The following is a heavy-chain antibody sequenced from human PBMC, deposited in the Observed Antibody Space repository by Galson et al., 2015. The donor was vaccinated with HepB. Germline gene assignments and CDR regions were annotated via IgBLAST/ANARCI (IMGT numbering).Heavy chain of an antibody. D-gene: IGHD5-24*01. CDR2: INPSGGST. CDR3: ARDLIGYINF. CDR1: GYTLTTYY. V-gene: IGHV1-46*01. Sequence: SVKVSCKASGYTLTTYYIHWVRQAPGQGLEWMGMINPSGGSTTYAQKFQGRVTMTRDTSTSTVYMELSSLRSEDTAVYFCARDLIGYINFWGQGTLVTVSP. J-gene: IGHJ4*02.